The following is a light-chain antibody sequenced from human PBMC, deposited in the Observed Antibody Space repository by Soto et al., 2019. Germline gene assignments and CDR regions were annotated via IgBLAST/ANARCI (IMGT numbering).Light chain of an antibody. CDR1: QNILYSSNNKNY. J-gene: IGKJ1*01. CDR2: WAS. CDR3: QHYNSYSEA. V-gene: IGKV4-1*01. Sequence: DIVMTQSPDSLAVSLGERATINCKSSQNILYSSNNKNYLAWYQQRPGQPPKLLIYWASTRESGVPDRFSGSGSGTEFTLTISSLQPDDFATYYCQHYNSYSEAFGQGTKVDIK.